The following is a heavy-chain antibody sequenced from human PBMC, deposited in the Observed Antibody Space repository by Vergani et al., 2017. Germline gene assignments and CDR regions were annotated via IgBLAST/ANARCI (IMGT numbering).Heavy chain of an antibody. D-gene: IGHD3-10*01. V-gene: IGHV4-34*01. CDR3: ARGGARITMVRGVIPPKFDY. J-gene: IGHJ4*02. CDR2: INHSGST. Sequence: QVQLQESGPGLVKPSETLSLTCTVSGGSISSYYWSWIRQPPGKGLEWIGEINHSGSTNYNPSLKSRVTISVDTSKNQFSLKLSSVTAADTAVYYCARGGARITMVRGVIPPKFDYWGQGTLVTVSS. CDR1: GGSISSYY.